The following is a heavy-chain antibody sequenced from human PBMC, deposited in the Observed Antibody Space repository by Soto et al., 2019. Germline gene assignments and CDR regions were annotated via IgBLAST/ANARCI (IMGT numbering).Heavy chain of an antibody. D-gene: IGHD3-16*01. CDR3: ARDLGFTFSASQPEGLS. CDR2: ISSSSSTI. V-gene: IGHV3-48*01. J-gene: IGHJ5*02. CDR1: GFTFSSYS. Sequence: GGSLRLSCAASGFTFSSYSMNWVRQAPGKGLEWVSYISSSSSTIYYADSVKGRFTISRDNAKNSLYLQMNSLRAEDTAVYYCARDLGFTFSASQPEGLSWGQGTLVTVSS.